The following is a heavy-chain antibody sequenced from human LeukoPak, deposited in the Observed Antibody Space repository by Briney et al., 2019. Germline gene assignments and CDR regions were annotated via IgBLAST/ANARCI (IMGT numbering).Heavy chain of an antibody. Sequence: GASVKVSCKASGYTFTNHGISWVRQAPGQGLEWMGWISAYNGNTNYAQKLQGRVIMTTDTSTSTAYMELRNLRFDDTAVYYCARVSSGYSCYYWGQGTLVTVSS. J-gene: IGHJ4*02. CDR1: GYTFTNHG. CDR3: ARVSSGYSCYY. D-gene: IGHD5-18*01. CDR2: ISAYNGNT. V-gene: IGHV1-18*01.